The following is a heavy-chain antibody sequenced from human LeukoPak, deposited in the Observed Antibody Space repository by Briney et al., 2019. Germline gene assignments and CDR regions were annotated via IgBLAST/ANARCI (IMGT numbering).Heavy chain of an antibody. V-gene: IGHV1-69*13. D-gene: IGHD4-17*01. Sequence: SVKVSCKASGGTFSSYAISWVRQAPGQGLEWMGGIIPIFGTANHAQKFQGRVTITADESTSTAYMELSSLRSEDTAVHYCARFNRWGTDYGEYYFDYWGQGTLVTVSS. CDR1: GGTFSSYA. CDR2: IIPIFGTA. J-gene: IGHJ4*02. CDR3: ARFNRWGTDYGEYYFDY.